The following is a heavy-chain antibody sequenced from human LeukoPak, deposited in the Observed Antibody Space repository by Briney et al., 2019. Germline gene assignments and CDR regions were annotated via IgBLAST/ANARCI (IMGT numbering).Heavy chain of an antibody. Sequence: SETLSLTCTVAGGSISSSSYYWGWIRQPPGKGLEWIGTIYYSGSADYNPSLKSRVTISVDTSKNQFSLRLSSVTAADTAVYYCASRIAAAGTAYFGFWGQGILVTVSS. D-gene: IGHD6-13*01. J-gene: IGHJ4*02. CDR1: GGSISSSSYY. V-gene: IGHV4-39*01. CDR3: ASRIAAAGTAYFGF. CDR2: IYYSGSA.